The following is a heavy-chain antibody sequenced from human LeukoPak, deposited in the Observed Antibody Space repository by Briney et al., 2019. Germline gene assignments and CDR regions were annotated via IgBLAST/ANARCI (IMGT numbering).Heavy chain of an antibody. J-gene: IGHJ4*02. V-gene: IGHV4-31*03. CDR1: GGSISSGGYY. Sequence: SQTLSLTCTVSGGSISSGGYYWSWLRQHPGRGLEWIGYIYYSGSTNYNPSLKSRVTMSVDTSKNQFSLKLSSVTAADTAVYYCARDLVGYFDYWGQGTLVTVSS. CDR2: IYYSGST. D-gene: IGHD2-15*01. CDR3: ARDLVGYFDY.